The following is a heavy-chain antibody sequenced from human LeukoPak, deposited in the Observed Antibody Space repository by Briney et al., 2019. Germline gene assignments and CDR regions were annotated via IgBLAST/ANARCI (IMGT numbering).Heavy chain of an antibody. J-gene: IGHJ4*02. CDR2: ISSSSSYI. D-gene: IGHD3-9*01. V-gene: IGHV3-21*01. CDR3: ARDRGLYDILTGYLDY. CDR1: GFTFSSYS. Sequence: PGGSLRLSCAASGFTFSSYSMNWVRQAPGKGLEWVSSISSSSSYIYYADSVKGRFTISRGNAKNSLYLQMNSLRAEDTAVYYCARDRGLYDILTGYLDYWGQGTLVTVSS.